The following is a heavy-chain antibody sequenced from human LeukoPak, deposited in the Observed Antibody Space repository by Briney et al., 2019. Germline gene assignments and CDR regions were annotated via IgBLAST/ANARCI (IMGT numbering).Heavy chain of an antibody. D-gene: IGHD6-13*01. CDR3: ARDLGRIAAAVSNWFDP. CDR1: GYTFTCYY. Sequence: GASVNVSCKASGYTFTCYYMHWVRQAPGQGLEWMGWINPNSGGTNYAQKFQGRVTMTRDTSISTAYMELSRLRSDDTPVYYCARDLGRIAAAVSNWFDPWGQGPRVTVPS. V-gene: IGHV1-2*02. CDR2: INPNSGGT. J-gene: IGHJ5*02.